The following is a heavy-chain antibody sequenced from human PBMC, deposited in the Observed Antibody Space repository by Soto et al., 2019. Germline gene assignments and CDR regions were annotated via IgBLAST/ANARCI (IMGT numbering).Heavy chain of an antibody. D-gene: IGHD1-7*01. CDR1: GYTFTSYG. V-gene: IGHV1-18*01. CDR2: ISAYNGNT. J-gene: IGHJ5*02. CDR3: ARDKNIYHGITGTTGWFDP. Sequence: QVQLVQSGAEVKKPGASVKVSCKASGYTFTSYGISWVRQAPGQGLEWMGWISAYNGNTNYAQKVQGRVTMTTDTSTSTAYMELRSLRSDDTAVYYCARDKNIYHGITGTTGWFDPWGQGTLVTVSS.